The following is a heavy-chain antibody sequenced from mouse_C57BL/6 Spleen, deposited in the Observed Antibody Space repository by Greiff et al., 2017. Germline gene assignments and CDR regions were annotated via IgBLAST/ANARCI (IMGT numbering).Heavy chain of an antibody. CDR2: ISAGGSYT. D-gene: IGHD2-4*01. V-gene: IGHV5-4*01. CDR3: ARAGYDYDGYFDY. CDR1: GFTFSSYA. Sequence: DVLLVESGGGLVKPGGSLKLSCAASGFTFSSYAMSWVRQSPEKRLEWVATISAGGSYTYYPDNVKGRFTISRDNAKNTLYLQLSHLTSEDTAMYYCARAGYDYDGYFDYWGQGTTLTVSS. J-gene: IGHJ2*01.